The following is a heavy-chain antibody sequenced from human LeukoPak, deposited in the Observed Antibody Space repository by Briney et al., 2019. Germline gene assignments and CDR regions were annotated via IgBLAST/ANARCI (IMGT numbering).Heavy chain of an antibody. D-gene: IGHD2-15*01. Sequence: ASVKVSCKASGYTFTSYGISWVRQAPGQGREWMGWISGYNGNTNYAEKFQGRVTMTTDTSTSTAYMQVRSLRSDDTAVYYCARDKSLLGYCSGGRGCRRAYYFDYWGQGTLVTVSS. CDR3: ARDKSLLGYCSGGRGCRRAYYFDY. CDR2: ISGYNGNT. J-gene: IGHJ4*02. CDR1: GYTFTSYG. V-gene: IGHV1-18*01.